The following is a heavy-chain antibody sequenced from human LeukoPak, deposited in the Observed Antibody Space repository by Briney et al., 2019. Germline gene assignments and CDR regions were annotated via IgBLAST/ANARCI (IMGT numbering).Heavy chain of an antibody. J-gene: IGHJ4*02. CDR1: GFAFSSNW. CDR3: ATSLAPLSEY. CDR2: INSGGIGT. Sequence: GGSLRRSCAASGFAFSSNWMHWVPQTPGKGLVWFSRINSGGIGTSYAASVGGRFTISRDNVKNTLYLQMDSLSAEDMPVYYCATSLAPLSEYWGQATLVTVSS. V-gene: IGHV3-74*01.